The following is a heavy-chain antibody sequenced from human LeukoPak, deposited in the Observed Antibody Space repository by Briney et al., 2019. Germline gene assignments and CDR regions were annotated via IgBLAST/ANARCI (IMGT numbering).Heavy chain of an antibody. CDR1: GGSISSSSYY. CDR3: ARRDDSSGYHKIFDY. J-gene: IGHJ4*02. V-gene: IGHV4-39*01. Sequence: SETLSLTCTVSGGSISSSSYYWGWIRQPPGKGLEWIGGIYYGENTYYNPSLKSRVTISIDTSNNQFYLKLSSLTAADTAVYYCARRDDSSGYHKIFDYWGQGTLVTVSS. CDR2: IYYGENT. D-gene: IGHD3-22*01.